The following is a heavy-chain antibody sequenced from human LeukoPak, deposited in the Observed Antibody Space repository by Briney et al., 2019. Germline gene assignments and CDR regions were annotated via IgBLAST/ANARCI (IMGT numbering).Heavy chain of an antibody. J-gene: IGHJ4*02. V-gene: IGHV1-2*02. CDR2: INSNSGGI. CDR1: GYTFTGYY. Sequence: ASVKVSCKASGYTFTGYYLHWVRQAPGQGLEWMGWINSNSGGIHYAQKFQCRVSMTRDTSVSTAYMELSRLKSDDTAVYYCARGLENRPDSDYWGQGTLVTVPS. CDR3: ARGLENRPDSDY. D-gene: IGHD1-1*01.